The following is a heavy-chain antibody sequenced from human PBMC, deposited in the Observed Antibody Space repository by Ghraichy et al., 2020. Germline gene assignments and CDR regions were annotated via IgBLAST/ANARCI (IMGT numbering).Heavy chain of an antibody. J-gene: IGHJ6*02. CDR3: AREAGRSSPISGMDV. CDR2: IYSGGST. V-gene: IGHV3-53*01. Sequence: GGSLRLSCAASGFSVSSNYMSWVRQAPGKGLEWVSVIYSGGSTYYADSVKGRLTISRDISKNTLYLQMKSLRVEDTAVYYCAREAGRSSPISGMDVWGQGTTVTVSS. CDR1: GFSVSSNY. D-gene: IGHD3-10*01.